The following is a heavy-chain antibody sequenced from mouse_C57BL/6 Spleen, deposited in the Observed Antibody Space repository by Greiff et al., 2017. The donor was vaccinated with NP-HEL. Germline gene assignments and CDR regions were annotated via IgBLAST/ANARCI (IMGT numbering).Heavy chain of an antibody. Sequence: VQLQQSGAELVKPGASVKMSCKASGYTFTSYWITWVKQRPGQGLEWVGDIYPGSGSTNYNEKFKSKATLTVDTSSSTAYMQLSSLTSEDSAVYYCARGTGTDDYWGQGTTLTVSS. CDR3: ARGTGTDDY. V-gene: IGHV1-55*01. CDR2: IYPGSGST. D-gene: IGHD4-1*01. J-gene: IGHJ2*01. CDR1: GYTFTSYW.